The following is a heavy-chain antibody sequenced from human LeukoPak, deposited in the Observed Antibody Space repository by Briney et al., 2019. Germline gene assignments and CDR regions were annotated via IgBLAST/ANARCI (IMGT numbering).Heavy chain of an antibody. D-gene: IGHD6-13*01. J-gene: IGHJ4*02. V-gene: IGHV3-33*01. CDR2: TWFDGSNK. CDR3: ASAAGPFDN. Sequence: GGSLRLSCTASGFTFSSYGMHWVRQAPGKGPEWVAVTWFDGSNKYYADSVKGRFTISRDNSKNTLYLEMNSLRAEDTAVYYCASAAGPFDNWGQGTLVTVSS. CDR1: GFTFSSYG.